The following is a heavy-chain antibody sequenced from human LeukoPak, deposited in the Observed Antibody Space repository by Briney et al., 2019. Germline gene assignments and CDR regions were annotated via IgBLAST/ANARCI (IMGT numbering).Heavy chain of an antibody. Sequence: GGSLRLSCAASGFTFDDYAMHGVGDAPGKGLEGGSGISWNSGSIGYADYVKGRFPISRDHAKNSLYLQMNSLRAEDTALYYCAKPLEGITGTTKAIDIWGQGTMVTVSS. J-gene: IGHJ3*02. CDR2: ISWNSGSI. V-gene: IGHV3-9*01. CDR1: GFTFDDYA. CDR3: AKPLEGITGTTKAIDI. D-gene: IGHD1-7*01.